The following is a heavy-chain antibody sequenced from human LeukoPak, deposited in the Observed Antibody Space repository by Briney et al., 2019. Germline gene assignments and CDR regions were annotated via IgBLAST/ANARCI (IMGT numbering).Heavy chain of an antibody. D-gene: IGHD6-13*01. CDR1: GFSFNNYD. CDR3: ARETLGIDF. J-gene: IGHJ4*02. CDR2: ISRSRSMI. V-gene: IGHV3-48*04. Sequence: GGSLRLSCAASGFSFNNYDMLWVRQAPGQGLEWVSYISRSRSMITYADSVKGRFTISRDNDKNSLYLQMNSLRGEDTAVYYCARETLGIDFWGQGTLVTVSS.